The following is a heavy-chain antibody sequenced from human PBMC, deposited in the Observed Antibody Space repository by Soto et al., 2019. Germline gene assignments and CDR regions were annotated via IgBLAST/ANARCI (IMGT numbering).Heavy chain of an antibody. V-gene: IGHV3-9*01. CDR3: AKEGPITNWYFDY. J-gene: IGHJ4*02. D-gene: IGHD1-1*01. Sequence: VQVVASGGGLVQPGRSLRLSCAVSGFRFEQYVMHWVRQAPGKGLECVSTVSPTGDTVAYADSVEGRFTVSRDNAKNSLYLQMNSLRTEDTAMYYCAKEGPITNWYFDYWGQGTLVTVSS. CDR2: VSPTGDTV. CDR1: GFRFEQYV.